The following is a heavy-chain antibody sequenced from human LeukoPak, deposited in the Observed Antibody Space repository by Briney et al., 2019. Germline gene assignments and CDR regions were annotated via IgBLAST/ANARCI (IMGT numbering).Heavy chain of an antibody. J-gene: IGHJ1*01. CDR2: INPNSGGT. CDR1: GYTFTGYY. V-gene: IGHV1-2*02. D-gene: IGHD3-10*02. Sequence: ASVKVSCKASGYTFTGYYMHWVRQAPGQGLEWMGWINPNSGGTNYAQKFQGRVTMTRDTSISTAYMELSRLRSDNTAVYYCARDTGGYYYVDPGDEYFQHWGQGTLVTVSS. CDR3: ARDTGGYYYVDPGDEYFQH.